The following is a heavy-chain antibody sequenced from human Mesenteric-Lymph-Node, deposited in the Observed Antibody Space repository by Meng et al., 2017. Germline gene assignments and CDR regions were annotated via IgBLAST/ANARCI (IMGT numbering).Heavy chain of an antibody. V-gene: IGHV4-39*07. CDR1: GGSISSSSYY. Sequence: SETLSLTCTVSGGSISSSSYYWGWIRQPPGKGLEWIGSIYYSGSTYYNPSLKSRVTISVDTSKNQFSLKLSSVTAADTAVYYCTGDPPPGPSDAVDLWGQGTMVTVSS. CDR3: TGDPPPGPSDAVDL. CDR2: IYYSGST. J-gene: IGHJ3*01.